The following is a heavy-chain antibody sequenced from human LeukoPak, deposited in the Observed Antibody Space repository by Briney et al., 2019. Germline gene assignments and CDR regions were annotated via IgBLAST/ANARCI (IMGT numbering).Heavy chain of an antibody. J-gene: IGHJ4*02. D-gene: IGHD3-22*01. Sequence: PSESLSLTCAVYGGSLSGYYWSWIRQPPGKGLEWIGYIYYSGSTNYNPSLKSRVTISVDTSKNQFSLKLRSVTAADTAVYYCARAVKYYYDRSDEYFDYWGQGTLVTVSS. V-gene: IGHV4-59*01. CDR1: GGSLSGYY. CDR3: ARAVKYYYDRSDEYFDY. CDR2: IYYSGST.